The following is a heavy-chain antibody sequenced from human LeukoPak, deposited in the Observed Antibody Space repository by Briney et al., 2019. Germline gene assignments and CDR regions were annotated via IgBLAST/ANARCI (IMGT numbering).Heavy chain of an antibody. J-gene: IGHJ5*02. D-gene: IGHD3-3*01. Sequence: SETLSLTCAVYGGSFSGYYWSWIRQPPGKGLEWIGEINHSGSTNYNPSLKSRVTISVDTSKNQFSLTLSSVTAADTAVYYCARADYDFWSGYIADNWFDPWGQGTLVTVSS. CDR2: INHSGST. CDR3: ARADYDFWSGYIADNWFDP. CDR1: GGSFSGYY. V-gene: IGHV4-34*01.